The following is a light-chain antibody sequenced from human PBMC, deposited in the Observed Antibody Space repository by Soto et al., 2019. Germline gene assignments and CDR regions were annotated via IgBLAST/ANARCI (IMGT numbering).Light chain of an antibody. CDR2: INN. V-gene: IGLV1-44*01. Sequence: QSVLTQPPSASGTPGQRVTISSSGSSSNIGSNTVNWYQQLPGTAPKLLIYINNHRPSGVPDRFSGSKSGTSASLAISGLQSEDEDDYYCAAWDDSLNGWVFGGGTKLTVL. CDR3: AAWDDSLNGWV. J-gene: IGLJ3*02. CDR1: SSNIGSNT.